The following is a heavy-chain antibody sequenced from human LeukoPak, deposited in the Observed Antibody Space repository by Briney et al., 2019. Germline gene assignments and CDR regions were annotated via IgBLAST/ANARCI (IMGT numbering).Heavy chain of an antibody. D-gene: IGHD3-22*01. CDR2: INHSGST. J-gene: IGHJ4*02. Sequence: SEILSLTCTVSGGSVSSGSYYWSWIRQPPGKGLEWIGEINHSGSTNYNPSLKSRVTISVDTSKNQFSLKLSSVTAADTAVYYCARGPTLTYYYDSSGYYCFDYWGQGTLVTVSS. CDR3: ARGPTLTYYYDSSGYYCFDY. V-gene: IGHV4-39*07. CDR1: GGSVSSGSYY.